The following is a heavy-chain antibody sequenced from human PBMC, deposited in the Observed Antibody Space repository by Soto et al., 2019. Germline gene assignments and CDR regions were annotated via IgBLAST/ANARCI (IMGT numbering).Heavy chain of an antibody. Sequence: EASVKVSCKASGYTFTSYDINWVRQATGQGLEWMGWMNPNSGNTGYAQKFQGRVTMTRNTSISTAYMELSSLRSEDTAVYYCARGECGGDCLYYYGMDVWGQGTTVTVSS. CDR1: GYTFTSYD. D-gene: IGHD2-21*02. J-gene: IGHJ6*02. CDR2: MNPNSGNT. CDR3: ARGECGGDCLYYYGMDV. V-gene: IGHV1-8*01.